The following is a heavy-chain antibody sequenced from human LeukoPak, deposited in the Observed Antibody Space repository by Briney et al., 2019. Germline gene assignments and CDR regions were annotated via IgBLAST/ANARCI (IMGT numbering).Heavy chain of an antibody. V-gene: IGHV4-4*07. J-gene: IGHJ4*02. CDR1: GGSISSYY. D-gene: IGHD2-15*01. Sequence: SETLSLTCTVSGGSISSYYWSWIRQPAGKGLEWIGRIYISGSGSTNYNPSLKSRVTISVDTSKNQFSLKLSSVTAADTAVYYCAGAATPHATVDYWGQGTLVTVSS. CDR3: AGAATPHATVDY. CDR2: IYISGSGST.